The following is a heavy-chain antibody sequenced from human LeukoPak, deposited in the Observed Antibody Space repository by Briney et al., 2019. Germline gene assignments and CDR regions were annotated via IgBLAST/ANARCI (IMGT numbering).Heavy chain of an antibody. CDR3: GRGSGAPDC. D-gene: IGHD2-21*01. V-gene: IGHV3-7*04. Sequence: PGGSLRLSCVGSGFTFSGYWLNWVRQAPGKGLEWVANMNQDGSEIYYLDSVKGRFTISRDNTKNSLYLQMNSLGVEDTAVYYCGRGSGAPDCWGQGTLVTVSS. CDR2: MNQDGSEI. J-gene: IGHJ4*02. CDR1: GFTFSGYW.